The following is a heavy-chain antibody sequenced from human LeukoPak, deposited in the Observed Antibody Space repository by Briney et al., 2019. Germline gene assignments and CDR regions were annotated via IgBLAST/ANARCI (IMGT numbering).Heavy chain of an antibody. CDR3: AKIVVYYDSSGLTGGYFDY. V-gene: IGHV3-11*04. CDR1: GFTFSDYY. Sequence: GGSLRLSCAASGFTFSDYYMSWIRQAPGKGLEWVSYISSSSSTIYYADSVKGRFTISRDNAKNSLYLQMNSLRVEDTAVYYCAKIVVYYDSSGLTGGYFDYWGQGTLVTVSS. CDR2: ISSSSSTI. J-gene: IGHJ4*02. D-gene: IGHD3-22*01.